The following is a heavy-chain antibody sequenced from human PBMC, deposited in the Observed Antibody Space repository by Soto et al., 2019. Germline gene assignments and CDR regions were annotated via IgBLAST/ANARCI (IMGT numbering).Heavy chain of an antibody. CDR2: IIPIFGTA. CDR1: GGTFSSYA. J-gene: IGHJ6*02. Sequence: SVKVSCKASGGTFSSYAISWVRQAPGQGLEWMGGIIPIFGTANYAQKFQGRVTITADESTSTAYMELSSLRSEDTAVYYCTRDQAARYSYGPPPAYYYYGMDVWGQGTTVTVSS. V-gene: IGHV1-69*13. CDR3: TRDQAARYSYGPPPAYYYYGMDV. D-gene: IGHD5-18*01.